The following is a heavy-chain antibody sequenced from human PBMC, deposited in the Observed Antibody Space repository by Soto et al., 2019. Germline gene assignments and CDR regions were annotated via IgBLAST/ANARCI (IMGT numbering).Heavy chain of an antibody. CDR1: GFSVSAYT. D-gene: IGHD1-1*01. V-gene: IGHV3-30*09. Sequence: QVQLVESGGGVVQPGRSLRLSCAASGFSVSAYTVHWVRQAPGKGLEWVAVISSDGNHKYYTDSVKGRFAISRDTFTNTVFLQMSSLGPEDTAVYYCARWEQPLFDYWGQGTLVTVSS. J-gene: IGHJ4*02. CDR2: ISSDGNHK. CDR3: ARWEQPLFDY.